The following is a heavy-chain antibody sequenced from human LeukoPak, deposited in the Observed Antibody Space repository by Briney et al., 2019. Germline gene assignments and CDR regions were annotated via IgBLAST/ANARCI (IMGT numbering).Heavy chain of an antibody. Sequence: GGSLRLSCAASGFTFDDYAMHWVRHAPGKGLEWVSGISWNSGSIGYADSVKGRFTISRDNAKNSLYLQMNSLRAEDTAVYYCARASPYCTNGVCYFDYWGQGTLVTVSS. CDR1: GFTFDDYA. D-gene: IGHD2-8*01. CDR2: ISWNSGSI. J-gene: IGHJ4*02. CDR3: ARASPYCTNGVCYFDY. V-gene: IGHV3-9*01.